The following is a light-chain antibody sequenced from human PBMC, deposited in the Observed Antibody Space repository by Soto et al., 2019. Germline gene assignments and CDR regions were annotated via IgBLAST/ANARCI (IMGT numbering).Light chain of an antibody. Sequence: DIQMTQSPSSLSASVGDRVTIPCRASQSISSYLNWYQQKPGQAPKLLIYASSRLQSGVPSRFSGSGSGTDFTLTISSLQPEDFAVYYCQQYGSSLITFGQGTRLEIK. CDR3: QQYGSSLIT. CDR2: ASS. V-gene: IGKV1-39*01. J-gene: IGKJ5*01. CDR1: QSISSY.